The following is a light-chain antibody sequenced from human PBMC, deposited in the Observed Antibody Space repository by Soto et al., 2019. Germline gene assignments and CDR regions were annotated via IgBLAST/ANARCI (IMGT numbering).Light chain of an antibody. J-gene: IGLJ1*01. CDR1: SSDVGGYNY. Sequence: QSALTQPASGSGSPGQSITISCTGTSSDVGGYNYVSWYQQHPGKGPKLMIYEVSNRPSGVSNRFSGSKSGNTATLTISGLQAEDEADYYCSSYTSTTTRVFGTGTKVTVL. CDR3: SSYTSTTTRV. V-gene: IGLV2-14*03. CDR2: EVS.